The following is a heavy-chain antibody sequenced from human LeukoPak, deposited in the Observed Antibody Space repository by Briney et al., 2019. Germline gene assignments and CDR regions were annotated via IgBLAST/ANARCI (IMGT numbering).Heavy chain of an antibody. V-gene: IGHV3-9*03. CDR3: AKAKSVGYSYGLDY. CDR2: ISWNSGSI. D-gene: IGHD5-18*01. J-gene: IGHJ4*02. Sequence: QPGRSLRLSCAASGFTFDDYAMHWVRQAPGKGLEWVSGISWNSGSIGYADSVKGRFTISRDNAKNSLYLQMNSLRAEDMALYYCAKAKSVGYSYGLDYWGQGTLVTVSS. CDR1: GFTFDDYA.